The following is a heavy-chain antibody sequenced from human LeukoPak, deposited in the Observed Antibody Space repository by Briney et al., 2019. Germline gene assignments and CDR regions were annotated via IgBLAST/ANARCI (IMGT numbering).Heavy chain of an antibody. V-gene: IGHV4-38-2*02. CDR2: IYHSGST. CDR3: ARDRYDSSGYYYVPGYYYYYMDV. Sequence: SETLSLTCAVSGYFISSGNYWGWIRQPPGKGLEWIGSIYHSGSTYYNPSLKSRVTISVDTSKNQFSLKLNSVTATDTAVYYCARDRYDSSGYYYVPGYYYYYMDVWGKGTTVTVSS. D-gene: IGHD3-22*01. CDR1: GYFISSGNY. J-gene: IGHJ6*03.